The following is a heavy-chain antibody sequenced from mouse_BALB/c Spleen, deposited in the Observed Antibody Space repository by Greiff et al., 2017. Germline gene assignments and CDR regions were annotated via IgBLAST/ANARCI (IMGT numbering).Heavy chain of an antibody. CDR1: GYSITSDYA. D-gene: IGHD4-1*01. J-gene: IGHJ2*01. CDR2: ISYSGST. CDR3: ARKVNWDYFDY. V-gene: IGHV3-2*02. Sequence: VQLQQSGPGLVKPSQSLSLTCTVTGYSITSDYAWNWIRQFPGNKLEWMGYISYSGSTSYNPSLKSRISITRDTSKNQFFLQLNSVTTEDTATYYCARKVNWDYFDYWGQGTTLTVSS.